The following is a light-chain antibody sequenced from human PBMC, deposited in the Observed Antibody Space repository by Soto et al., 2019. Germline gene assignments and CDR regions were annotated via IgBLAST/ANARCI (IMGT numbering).Light chain of an antibody. J-gene: IGKJ2*01. Sequence: DIQMTQSPSTLSASVGDRVTITCRASQSISSWLAWYQQKPGKAPKLLIYKASSLESGVPSRFSGSGSGTEFTLTITSLQPDVFATYSCQQYNSYSYTCGQGPKLEIK. CDR1: QSISSW. CDR2: KAS. V-gene: IGKV1-5*03. CDR3: QQYNSYSYT.